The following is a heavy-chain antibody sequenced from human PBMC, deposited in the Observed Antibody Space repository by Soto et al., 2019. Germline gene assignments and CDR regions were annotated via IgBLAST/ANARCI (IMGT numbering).Heavy chain of an antibody. D-gene: IGHD3-22*01. CDR1: GFTFGDYA. Sequence: GGSLRLSCTASGFTFGDYAMSWFRQAPGKGLEWVGFIRSKAYGGTTEYAASVKGRFTISRDDSKSIAYLQMNSLKTEDTAVYYCTRSYDSSGYYLAGMDVWGQGTTVTVSS. CDR2: IRSKAYGGTT. J-gene: IGHJ6*02. CDR3: TRSYDSSGYYLAGMDV. V-gene: IGHV3-49*03.